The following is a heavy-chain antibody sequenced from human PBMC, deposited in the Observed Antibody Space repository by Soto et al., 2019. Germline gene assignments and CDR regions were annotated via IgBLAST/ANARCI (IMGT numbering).Heavy chain of an antibody. Sequence: ETLSLTCTVSGGSVNSDSYYWSWMGQPPGKALEWIGLIYYTGSTNYNPSLKRRVTISLDTSSTQFSLKLHSVTAADTAVFYCPREDTNSPAAFDHWGQGILVTVSS. J-gene: IGHJ4*02. CDR3: PREDTNSPAAFDH. CDR1: GGSVNSDSYY. V-gene: IGHV4-61*01. CDR2: IYYTGST. D-gene: IGHD5-18*01.